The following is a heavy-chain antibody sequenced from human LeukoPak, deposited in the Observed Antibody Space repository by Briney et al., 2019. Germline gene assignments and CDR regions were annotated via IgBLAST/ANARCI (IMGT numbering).Heavy chain of an antibody. V-gene: IGHV3-23*01. D-gene: IGHD6-19*01. J-gene: IGHJ1*01. Sequence: GGSLRLSCAASGFTFSSYAMAWVRQAPGKGPEWVSGIGGGVDNTYYADSVKGRFTISRDRSSNTLYLQMSSLRVEDSAIYFCARTPINQWLAVFQHWGQGTLVAVSS. CDR3: ARTPINQWLAVFQH. CDR2: IGGGVDNT. CDR1: GFTFSSYA.